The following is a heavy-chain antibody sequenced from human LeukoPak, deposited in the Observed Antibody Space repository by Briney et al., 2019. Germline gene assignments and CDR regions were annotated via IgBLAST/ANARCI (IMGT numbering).Heavy chain of an antibody. D-gene: IGHD3-22*01. CDR2: IYTSGGT. V-gene: IGHV4-4*07. CDR1: GGSITSYF. J-gene: IGHJ4*02. CDR3: ARLPYHYDSSGYYDLVFGDY. Sequence: SETLSLTCTVSGGSITSYFWSWIRQPAGKGLEWIGRIYTSGGTNYNPSLKSRVTISVDKSKNQFSLKLSSVTAADTAVYYCARLPYHYDSSGYYDLVFGDYWGQGTLVTVSS.